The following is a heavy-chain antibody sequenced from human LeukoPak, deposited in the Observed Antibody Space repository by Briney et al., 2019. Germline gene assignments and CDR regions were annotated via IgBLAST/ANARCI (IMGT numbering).Heavy chain of an antibody. CDR2: IYYSGST. CDR1: GGSISSYY. J-gene: IGHJ3*02. Sequence: KPSETLSLTCTVSGGSISSYYWSWIRQPPGKGLEWIGYIYYSGSTNYNPSLKSRVTISVDTSKNQFSLKLSSVTAADTAVYYCARDGDSRHAFDIWGQGTMVTVSS. V-gene: IGHV4-59*01. CDR3: ARDGDSRHAFDI. D-gene: IGHD3-22*01.